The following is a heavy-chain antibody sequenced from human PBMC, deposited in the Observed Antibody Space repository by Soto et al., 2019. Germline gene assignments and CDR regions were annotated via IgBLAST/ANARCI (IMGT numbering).Heavy chain of an antibody. CDR2: ISSNGGST. D-gene: IGHD4-17*01. J-gene: IGHJ6*03. Sequence: GGSLRLSCAASGFTFSSYAMHWVRQAPGKGLEYVSAISSNGGSTYYANSVKGRFTISRDNSKNTLYLQMGSLRAEDMAVYYCARARALYGDKKKFYHYYYMDVWGKGTTVTVSS. V-gene: IGHV3-64*01. CDR1: GFTFSSYA. CDR3: ARARALYGDKKKFYHYYYMDV.